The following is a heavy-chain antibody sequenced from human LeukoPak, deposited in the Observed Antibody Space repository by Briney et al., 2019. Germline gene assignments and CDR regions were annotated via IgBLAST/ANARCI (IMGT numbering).Heavy chain of an antibody. CDR2: IQGDGSNT. CDR3: ARGTSAGGPISPFDF. V-gene: IGHV3-74*01. CDR1: GFTFSKNW. D-gene: IGHD6-13*01. Sequence: GGSLRLSCVASGFTFSKNWMHWVRQAPRKGLVWVSRIQGDGSNTNYADSVKGRFSISRDNAKNTVYLQMNSLRAEDTGIYYCARGTSAGGPISPFDFWGQGTVVTVSS. J-gene: IGHJ4*02.